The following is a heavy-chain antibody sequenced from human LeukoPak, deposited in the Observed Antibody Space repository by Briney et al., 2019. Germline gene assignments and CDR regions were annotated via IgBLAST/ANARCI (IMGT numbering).Heavy chain of an antibody. CDR3: ARGGKGCSGGSCYPAHFDY. CDR2: IYYSGST. D-gene: IGHD2-15*01. Sequence: PSETLSLTCTVSGGSISSYYWSWIRQPPGKGLEWIGYIYYSGSTNYNPSLKSRVTISVDTSKNQFSLKLSSVTAADTAVYYCARGGKGCSGGSCYPAHFDYWGRGTLVTVSS. J-gene: IGHJ4*02. CDR1: GGSISSYY. V-gene: IGHV4-59*01.